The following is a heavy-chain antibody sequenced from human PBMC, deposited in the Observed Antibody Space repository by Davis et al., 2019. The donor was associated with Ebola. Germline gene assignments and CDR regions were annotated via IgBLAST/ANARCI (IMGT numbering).Heavy chain of an antibody. CDR3: ARAPEGRGFLEWLPSYYYYYGMDV. CDR1: GYTFTSYG. Sequence: ASVKVSCKASGYTFTSYGISWVRQAPGQGLEWMGWISAYNGNTNYAQKLQGRVTMTTDTSTSTAYMELRSLRSEDTAVYYCARAPEGRGFLEWLPSYYYYYGMDVWGQGTTVTVSS. CDR2: ISAYNGNT. J-gene: IGHJ6*02. V-gene: IGHV1-18*01. D-gene: IGHD3-3*01.